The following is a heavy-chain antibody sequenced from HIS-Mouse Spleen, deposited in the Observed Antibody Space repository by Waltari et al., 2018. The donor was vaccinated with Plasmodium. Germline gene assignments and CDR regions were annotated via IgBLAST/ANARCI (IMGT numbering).Heavy chain of an antibody. D-gene: IGHD6-19*01. Sequence: EVQLVQSGAAANKPGESLKISCKGSGYSFTRYWIGWVRQMPGKGLEWMVIIYPGDSDTRYSPSFQGQVTISADKSISTAYLQWSSLKASDTAMYYCARHASSGWYYFDYWGQGTLVTVSS. CDR3: ARHASSGWYYFDY. J-gene: IGHJ4*02. V-gene: IGHV5-51*01. CDR1: GYSFTRYW. CDR2: IYPGDSDT.